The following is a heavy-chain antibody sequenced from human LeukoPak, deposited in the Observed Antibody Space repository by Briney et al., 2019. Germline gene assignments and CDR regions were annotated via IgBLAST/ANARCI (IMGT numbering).Heavy chain of an antibody. V-gene: IGHV3-74*01. J-gene: IGHJ4*02. CDR3: AREGHDCSGGTCYSNFFDY. D-gene: IGHD2-15*01. CDR1: GFTFSSYW. Sequence: GGSLRLSCAASGFTFSSYWMHWVRQAPGKGLVWVSRLKSDGSSTRYADSVKGRFTISRDNAKNTLYLQMNSLRAEDTAVYYCAREGHDCSGGTCYSNFFDYWGQGTLVTVSS. CDR2: LKSDGSST.